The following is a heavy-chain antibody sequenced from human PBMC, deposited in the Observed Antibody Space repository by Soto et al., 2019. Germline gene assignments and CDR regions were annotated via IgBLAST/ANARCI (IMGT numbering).Heavy chain of an antibody. Sequence: PGGSLRLSCAASGFTFSDYYMTWIRQAPGKGLEWVSYIGSGGGTIYYADSVKGRFTISSDNARNSLYLQMNSLRAEDTAVYYWARGRVFLDSWGQGTLVTVSS. J-gene: IGHJ4*02. V-gene: IGHV3-11*01. CDR1: GFTFSDYY. CDR2: IGSGGGTI. D-gene: IGHD3-3*01. CDR3: ARGRVFLDS.